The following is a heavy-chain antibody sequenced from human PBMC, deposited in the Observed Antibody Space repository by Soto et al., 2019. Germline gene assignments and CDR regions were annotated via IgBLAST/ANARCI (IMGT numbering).Heavy chain of an antibody. V-gene: IGHV5-51*01. CDR3: VRPNFGAITHFAF. D-gene: IGHD3-16*01. CDR2: IFPGDSDT. J-gene: IGHJ4*01. Sequence: GVSLKSAGKAICYTCTNYLVGRVLQTPGKGLEWMGIIFPGDSDTRYHPSFEGQVTVSADESISTAYLQWNTLKASDTAMYYCVRPNFGAITHFAFWGHRPLVTVSS. CDR1: CYTCTNYL.